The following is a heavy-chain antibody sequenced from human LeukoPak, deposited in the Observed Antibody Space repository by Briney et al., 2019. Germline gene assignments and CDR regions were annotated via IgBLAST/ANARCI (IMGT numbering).Heavy chain of an antibody. CDR3: ARNGAGTRHYGMDV. J-gene: IGHJ6*02. CDR2: INHSGSP. CDR1: GGSFSGYY. V-gene: IGHV4-34*01. Sequence: PSETLSLTCAVYGGSFSGYYWSWIRQPPGKGLEWIGEINHSGSPNYNPSLKSRVTLSVDTSMNQFSLGLSSVTAADTAVYYCARNGAGTRHYGMDVWGQGTTVTVSS. D-gene: IGHD3-10*01.